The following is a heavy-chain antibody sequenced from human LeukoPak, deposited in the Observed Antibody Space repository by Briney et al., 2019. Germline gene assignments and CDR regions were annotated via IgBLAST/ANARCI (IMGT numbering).Heavy chain of an antibody. J-gene: IGHJ4*02. CDR2: IKQDGSEK. D-gene: IGHD2-15*01. CDR1: GFTFSSYW. CDR3: ARDGLGGNHAFDY. Sequence: PGGSLRLSCAASGFTFSSYWMSWVRQAPGKGLEWVANIKQDGSEKYYVDSVKGRFTISRDNAKNSLYLQMNSLRAEDTAVYYCARDGLGGNHAFDYWGQGTLVTVSS. V-gene: IGHV3-7*01.